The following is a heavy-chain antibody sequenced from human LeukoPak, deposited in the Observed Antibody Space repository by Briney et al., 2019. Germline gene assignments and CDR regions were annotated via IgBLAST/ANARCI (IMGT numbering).Heavy chain of an antibody. V-gene: IGHV3-23*01. CDR3: AKEAYDSSGYGNAFDI. CDR2: ISGSGGST. CDR1: GFTFSDYY. D-gene: IGHD3-22*01. J-gene: IGHJ3*02. Sequence: PGGSLRLSCAASGFTFSDYYMNWIRQAPGKGLEWVSAISGSGGSTYYADSVKGRFTISRDNSKNTLYLQMNSLRAEDTAVYYCAKEAYDSSGYGNAFDIWGQGTMVTVSS.